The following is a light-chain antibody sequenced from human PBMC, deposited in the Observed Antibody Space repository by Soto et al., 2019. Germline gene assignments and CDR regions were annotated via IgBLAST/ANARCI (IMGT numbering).Light chain of an antibody. Sequence: QSVLTQPPSVSVAPRQKVTISCSGSSSNVGNNYVSWYQQLPGTAPKLLIYDNNKRPSGIPDRFSGSKSATSATLDITALQTGDEADYYCGAWDSSLMGVVFGGGTKVTVL. CDR3: GAWDSSLMGVV. V-gene: IGLV1-51*01. J-gene: IGLJ2*01. CDR1: SSNVGNNY. CDR2: DNN.